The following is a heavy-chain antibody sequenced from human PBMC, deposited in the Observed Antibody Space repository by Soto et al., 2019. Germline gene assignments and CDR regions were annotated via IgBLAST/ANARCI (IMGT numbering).Heavy chain of an antibody. Sequence: SETLSLTCTVSGGSISSYYWSWIRQPPGKGLEWIGYIYYSGSTNYNPSLKSRVTISVDTSKNQFSLKLSSVTAADTAVYYCARLGGEKAIAARDYYYYMDVWGKGTTVTVSS. CDR3: ARLGGEKAIAARDYYYYMDV. V-gene: IGHV4-59*08. CDR1: GGSISSYY. J-gene: IGHJ6*03. CDR2: IYYSGST. D-gene: IGHD6-6*01.